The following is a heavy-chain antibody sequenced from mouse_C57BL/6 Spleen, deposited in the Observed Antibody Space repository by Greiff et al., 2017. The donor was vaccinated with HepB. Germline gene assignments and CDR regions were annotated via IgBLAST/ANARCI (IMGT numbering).Heavy chain of an antibody. Sequence: EVHLVESGGGLVQPKGSLKLSCAASGFSFNTYAMNWVRQAPGKGLEWVARIRSKSNNYATYYADSVKDRFTISRDDSESMLYLQMNNLKTEDTAMYYCVRGTTVVEDYAMDYWGQGTSVTVSS. V-gene: IGHV10-1*01. CDR3: VRGTTVVEDYAMDY. CDR2: IRSKSNNYAT. J-gene: IGHJ4*01. CDR1: GFSFNTYA. D-gene: IGHD1-1*01.